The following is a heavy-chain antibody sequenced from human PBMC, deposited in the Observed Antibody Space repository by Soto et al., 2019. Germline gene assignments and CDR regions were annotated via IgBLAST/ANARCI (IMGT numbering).Heavy chain of an antibody. D-gene: IGHD2-21*01. CDR2: IGTAGDT. Sequence: GGSLRLSCAASGFTFSSYDMHWVRQATGKGLEWVSAIGTAGDTYYPGSAKGRFTISRENAKNSLYLQMNSLRAGDTAVYYCARGPRGRMWSHYYYYGMGVWGQGTTVTVYS. J-gene: IGHJ6*02. CDR3: ARGPRGRMWSHYYYYGMGV. CDR1: GFTFSSYD. V-gene: IGHV3-13*01.